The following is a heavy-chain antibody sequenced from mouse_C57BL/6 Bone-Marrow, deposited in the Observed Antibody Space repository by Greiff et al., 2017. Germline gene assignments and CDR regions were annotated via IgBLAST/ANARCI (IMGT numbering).Heavy chain of an antibody. Sequence: VQLQQSGPVLVKPGASVKMSCKASGYTFTDYYMNWVKQSHGKSLEWIGVINPYNGGTSYNQKFKGKATLTVDKSSSTAYMELNSLTSEDSAVYYCATVITTVVATSDVWGTGTTVTVSS. J-gene: IGHJ1*03. CDR3: ATVITTVVATSDV. D-gene: IGHD1-1*01. CDR2: INPYNGGT. CDR1: GYTFTDYY. V-gene: IGHV1-19*01.